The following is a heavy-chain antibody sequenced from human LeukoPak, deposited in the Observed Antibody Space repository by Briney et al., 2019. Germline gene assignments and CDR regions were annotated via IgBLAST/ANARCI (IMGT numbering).Heavy chain of an antibody. V-gene: IGHV4-39*07. Sequence: PSETLSLTCTVSGGSISSSSYYWGWIRQPPGKGLEWIGSIYYSGSTYYNPSLKSRVTISVDTSRNQFSLKLSSVTAADTAVYYCAREKQQWPSGPYYYYYGMDVWGQGTTVTVSS. D-gene: IGHD6-19*01. J-gene: IGHJ6*02. CDR3: AREKQQWPSGPYYYYYGMDV. CDR2: IYYSGST. CDR1: GGSISSSSYY.